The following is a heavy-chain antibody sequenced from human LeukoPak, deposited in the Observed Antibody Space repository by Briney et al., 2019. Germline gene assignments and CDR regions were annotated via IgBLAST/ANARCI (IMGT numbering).Heavy chain of an antibody. CDR3: ARGACSSTSCYNAYYYYGMDV. CDR1: GGSISSGGYY. J-gene: IGHJ6*02. V-gene: IGHV4-31*03. Sequence: TLSLTCTVSGGSISSGGYYWSWIRQHPGKGLEWIGYIYYSGSTYYNPSLKSRVTISVDTSKNQFSLKLSSVTAADTAVYYCARGACSSTSCYNAYYYYGMDVWGQGTTVTVSS. CDR2: IYYSGST. D-gene: IGHD2-2*02.